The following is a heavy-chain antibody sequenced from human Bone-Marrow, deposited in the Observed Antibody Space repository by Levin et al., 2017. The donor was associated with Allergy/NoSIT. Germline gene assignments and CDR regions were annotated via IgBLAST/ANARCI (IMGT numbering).Heavy chain of an antibody. J-gene: IGHJ4*02. CDR2: IGGTGRDT. V-gene: IGHV3-23*01. Sequence: PGGSLRLSCAASGFTFSSYPMSWVRQAPGKGLEWVSGIGGTGRDTYYADSVKGRFTISRDNSKNTLYLQMNSLRVGDTAVYYCANFPYCTGGTCQSGFDYWGQGTLVTVSS. D-gene: IGHD2-15*01. CDR1: GFTFSSYP. CDR3: ANFPYCTGGTCQSGFDY.